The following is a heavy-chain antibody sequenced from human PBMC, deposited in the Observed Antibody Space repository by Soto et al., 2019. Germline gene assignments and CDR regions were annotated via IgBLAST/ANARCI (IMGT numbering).Heavy chain of an antibody. Sequence: ASVKVSCKASGYTFTYYAMHWVRQAPGQRPEWMGWINTGNGNTKYSQKFQGRVAITRDTSASAAYMELSSLRSEDTAVYNCEGGEADFWCGYHIDCWGQATLVTVSS. D-gene: IGHD3-3*01. J-gene: IGHJ4*02. CDR3: EGGEADFWCGYHIDC. V-gene: IGHV1-3*04. CDR1: GYTFTYYA. CDR2: INTGNGNT.